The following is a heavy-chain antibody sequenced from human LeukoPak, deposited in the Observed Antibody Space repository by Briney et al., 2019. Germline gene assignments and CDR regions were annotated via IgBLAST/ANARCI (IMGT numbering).Heavy chain of an antibody. CDR1: AYSISSGYY. J-gene: IGHJ4*02. Sequence: SETLSLTCAVSAYSISSGYYWGWIRRPPRKGLEWIVTIYHSGISYYNPSLKGTVTTSVDTSKNYFSLNVISVAAAAAAVYCCARQYTSGSGYYFDYWGQGALVSVSS. D-gene: IGHD6-25*01. CDR2: IYHSGIS. V-gene: IGHV4-38-2*01. CDR3: ARQYTSGSGYYFDY.